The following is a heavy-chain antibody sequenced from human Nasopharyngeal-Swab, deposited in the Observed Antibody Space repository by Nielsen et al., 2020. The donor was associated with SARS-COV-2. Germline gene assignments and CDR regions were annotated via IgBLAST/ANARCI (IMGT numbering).Heavy chain of an antibody. CDR1: GCTFSKYA. J-gene: IGHJ4*02. CDR2: IAYDGTNK. Sequence: GESLKISWLASGCTFSKYAMHWVRQSPGKGLEWVALIAYDGTNKDYADSVKGRFTLSRDNSINTLYLHMNILRPQDTALYCCVRDYNWRLDFWGQRTLVTVSS. CDR3: VRDYNWRLDF. D-gene: IGHD1-20*01. V-gene: IGHV3-30-3*01.